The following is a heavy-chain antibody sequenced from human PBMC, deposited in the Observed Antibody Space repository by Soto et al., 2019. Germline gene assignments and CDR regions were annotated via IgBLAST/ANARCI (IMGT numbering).Heavy chain of an antibody. V-gene: IGHV1-18*01. J-gene: IGHJ5*02. CDR1: GDIFTNFG. CDR2: IATYNSNR. Sequence: HLVQSGPEVKKPRASVSVSCKTSGDIFTNFGLSWVRQAPGQGLEWMGWIATYNSNRNYAQKFQGRLTLTTDTSTSTAYMELKSLTYDDTAVYYCARVVRGVVNWFDPWGQGTLVTVSS. D-gene: IGHD3-10*01. CDR3: ARVVRGVVNWFDP.